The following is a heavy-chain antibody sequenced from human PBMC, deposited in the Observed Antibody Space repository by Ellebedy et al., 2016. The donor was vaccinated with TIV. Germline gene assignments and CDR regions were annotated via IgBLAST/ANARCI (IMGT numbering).Heavy chain of an antibody. Sequence: AASVKVSCKASGGTFSSYAISWVRQAPGQGLEWMGGIIPIFGTANYAQKFQGRVTITADESTSTAYMELSSLRSEDTAVYYCAREDKQQLNYYYGMDVWGQGTTVTVSS. V-gene: IGHV1-69*13. D-gene: IGHD6-13*01. J-gene: IGHJ6*02. CDR1: GGTFSSYA. CDR2: IIPIFGTA. CDR3: AREDKQQLNYYYGMDV.